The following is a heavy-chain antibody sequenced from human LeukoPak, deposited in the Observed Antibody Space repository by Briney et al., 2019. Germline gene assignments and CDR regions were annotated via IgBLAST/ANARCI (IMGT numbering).Heavy chain of an antibody. V-gene: IGHV1-2*02. Sequence: ASVKVSCKTSGYIFTGYYMHWVRQAPGQGLEWMGWINPNSGGTNYAQNFQGRVTMTSDTSISTAYMELSRLRSDDTAVYYCARARQYDSIDYWGQGTLVTVSS. CDR1: GYIFTGYY. J-gene: IGHJ4*02. CDR3: ARARQYDSIDY. D-gene: IGHD3-22*01. CDR2: INPNSGGT.